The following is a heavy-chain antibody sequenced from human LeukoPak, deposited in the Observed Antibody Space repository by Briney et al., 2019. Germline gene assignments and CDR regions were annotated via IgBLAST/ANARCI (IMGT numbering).Heavy chain of an antibody. CDR1: GGSISSYY. Sequence: PSETLSLTCTVSGGSISSYYWSWIRQPPGKGLEWIGYIYYSGSTNYNPSLKSRVTISVDTSKNQFSLKLSSVTAADTAVYYCARAPSVATRYCSGGSCYYMDVWGKGTTVTVSS. D-gene: IGHD2-15*01. J-gene: IGHJ6*03. V-gene: IGHV4-59*01. CDR3: ARAPSVATRYCSGGSCYYMDV. CDR2: IYYSGST.